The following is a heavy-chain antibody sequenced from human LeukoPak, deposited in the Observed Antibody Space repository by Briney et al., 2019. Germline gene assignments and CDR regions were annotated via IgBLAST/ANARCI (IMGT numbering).Heavy chain of an antibody. Sequence: GASVKVSCKASGGTFSSYAISWVRQAPGQGLEWMGGIIPIFGTANYAQKFQGRVTITADESTSTAYMELSSLRSEDTAVYYCARADIVVVPAAMDYYYYYMDVWGKGTTVTISS. CDR1: GGTFSSYA. J-gene: IGHJ6*03. CDR3: ARADIVVVPAAMDYYYYYMDV. V-gene: IGHV1-69*13. D-gene: IGHD2-2*01. CDR2: IIPIFGTA.